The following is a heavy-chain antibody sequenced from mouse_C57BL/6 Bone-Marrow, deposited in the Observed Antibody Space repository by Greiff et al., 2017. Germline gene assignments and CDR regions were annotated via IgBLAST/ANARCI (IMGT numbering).Heavy chain of an antibody. V-gene: IGHV1-81*01. CDR1: GYTFTSYG. Sequence: QVQLQQSGAELARPGASVKLSCKASGYTFTSYGISWVKQRPGQGLEWIGEIYPRSGNTYYNEKFKGKATLTADKSSSTAYMELRSLTSEDSAVYFCAAWPTIVTYFDFWGQGTTLTVSS. D-gene: IGHD2-5*01. J-gene: IGHJ2*01. CDR3: AAWPTIVTYFDF. CDR2: IYPRSGNT.